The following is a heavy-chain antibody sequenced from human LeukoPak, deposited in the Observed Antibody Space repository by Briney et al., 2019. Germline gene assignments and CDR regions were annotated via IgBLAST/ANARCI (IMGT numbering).Heavy chain of an antibody. CDR1: GFTFSSYA. V-gene: IGHV3-23*01. D-gene: IGHD1-14*01. CDR2: ISGSSGST. J-gene: IGHJ4*02. CDR3: AKEVAGDYFDY. Sequence: GGSLRLSCAASGFTFSSYAMSWVRQAPGKGLEWVSGISGSSGSTDYADSVKGRFTISRDNSKNTLYLQMNSLRAEDTAVYYCAKEVAGDYFDYWGQGTLVTVSS.